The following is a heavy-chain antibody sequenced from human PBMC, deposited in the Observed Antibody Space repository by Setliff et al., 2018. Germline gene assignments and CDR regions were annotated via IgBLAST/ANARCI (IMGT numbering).Heavy chain of an antibody. Sequence: PSETLSLTCYVTGGSISSDYWSWIRQPPGKALEWIGYFYHSASSNYNPSLKGRVTMAADTSKNQLYLSLTSVSVPDTAMYYCARGAGWWDLWGQGTLVTVSS. CDR3: ARGAGWWDL. CDR1: GGSISSDY. V-gene: IGHV4-59*08. J-gene: IGHJ5*02. CDR2: FYHSASS.